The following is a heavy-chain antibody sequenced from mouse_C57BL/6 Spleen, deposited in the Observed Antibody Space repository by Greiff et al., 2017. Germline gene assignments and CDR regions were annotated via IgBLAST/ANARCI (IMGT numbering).Heavy chain of an antibody. V-gene: IGHV3-6*01. CDR3: AAYYSNFFAY. CDR2: ISYDGSN. Sequence: EVKLMESGPGLVKPSQSLSLTCSVTGYSITSGYYWNWIRQFPGNKLEWMGYISYDGSNNYNPSLKNRISITRDTSKNQFFLKLNSVTTEDTATYYCAAYYSNFFAYWGQGTLVTVSA. D-gene: IGHD2-5*01. J-gene: IGHJ3*01. CDR1: GYSITSGYY.